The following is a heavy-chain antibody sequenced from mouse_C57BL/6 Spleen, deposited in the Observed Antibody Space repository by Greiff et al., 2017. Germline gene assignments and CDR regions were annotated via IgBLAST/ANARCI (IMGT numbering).Heavy chain of an antibody. V-gene: IGHV1-59*01. CDR2: IDPSDSYT. Sequence: QVQLQQPGAELVRPGTSVKLSCKASGYTFTSYWMHWVKQRPGQGLEWIGVIDPSDSYTNYNQKFKGKATLTVDTSSRTAYMQLSSLTSEDSAVYYCARGVTTVVDLDYWGQGTTLTVSS. J-gene: IGHJ2*01. CDR1: GYTFTSYW. D-gene: IGHD1-1*01. CDR3: ARGVTTVVDLDY.